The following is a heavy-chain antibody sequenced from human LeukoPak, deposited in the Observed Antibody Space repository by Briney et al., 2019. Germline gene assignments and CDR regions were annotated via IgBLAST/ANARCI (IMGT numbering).Heavy chain of an antibody. CDR1: GGSISSYY. V-gene: IGHV4-4*08. J-gene: IGHJ5*02. CDR3: ARESGSYYSSSNWFDP. D-gene: IGHD3-10*01. CDR2: IYTSGST. Sequence: KPSETLSLTCTVSGGSISSYYWSWIRQPPGKGLEWIGRIYTSGSTNYNPSLKSRVTISVDTSKNQFSLKLSSVTAADTAVYYCARESGSYYSSSNWFDPWGQGTLVTVSS.